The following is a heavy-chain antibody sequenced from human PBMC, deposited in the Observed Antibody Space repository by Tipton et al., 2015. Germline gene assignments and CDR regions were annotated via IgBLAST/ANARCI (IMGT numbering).Heavy chain of an antibody. CDR3: ARARGRHGGLFDS. CDR2: ISQRDGT. D-gene: IGHD4-23*01. Sequence: TLSLTCTFSGGSVSSGSYYWGWIRQTPGKGLEWIGYISQRDGTKYNPSLKSRVTISVDTSKNQFSLKMSSVTASDTAVYYCARARGRHGGLFDSWGQGILVTVSS. CDR1: GGSVSSGSYY. J-gene: IGHJ4*02. V-gene: IGHV4-61*01.